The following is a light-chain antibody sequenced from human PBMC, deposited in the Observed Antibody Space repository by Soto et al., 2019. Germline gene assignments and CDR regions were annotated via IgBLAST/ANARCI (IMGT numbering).Light chain of an antibody. CDR2: DNS. CDR3: GTWDTKLNAVV. J-gene: IGLJ2*01. Sequence: QSVLTQPPSMSAAPGQKVTITCSGSSSNVGNNFVSWYQQLPGTAPKLLIFDNSQRPSGIPDRFFGSKFGTSATLAITGPQTGDEAVYYCGTWDTKLNAVVFGGGTKVTVL. V-gene: IGLV1-51*01. CDR1: SSNVGNNF.